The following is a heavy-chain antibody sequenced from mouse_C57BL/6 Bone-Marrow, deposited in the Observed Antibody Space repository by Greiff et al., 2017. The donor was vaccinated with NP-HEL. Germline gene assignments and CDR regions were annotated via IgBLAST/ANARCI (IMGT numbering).Heavy chain of an antibody. V-gene: IGHV14-2*01. D-gene: IGHD1-1*01. J-gene: IGHJ1*03. CDR2: IDPEDGET. CDR3: ASSPVGGYFDV. Sequence: EVQGVESGAELVKPGASVKLSCTASGFNIKDYYMHWVKQRTEQGLEWIGRIDPEDGETKYAPKFQGKATITADTSSNTAYLQLSSLTSEDTAVYYCASSPVGGYFDVWGTGTTVTVSS. CDR1: GFNIKDYY.